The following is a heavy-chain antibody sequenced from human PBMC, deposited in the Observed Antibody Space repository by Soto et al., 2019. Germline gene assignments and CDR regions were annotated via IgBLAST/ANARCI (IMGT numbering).Heavy chain of an antibody. J-gene: IGHJ4*02. CDR2: ITSSGGGT. Sequence: GGSLRLSCAASGFTFSAYVMSWVRQAPGKGLEWASSITSSGGGTYYADFVKGRFTVPRDNSKNTVYLQMNSLGDEDTAVYYGAKLTAAWGQGTLVTVSS. CDR3: AKLTAA. V-gene: IGHV3-23*01. D-gene: IGHD6-13*01. CDR1: GFTFSAYV.